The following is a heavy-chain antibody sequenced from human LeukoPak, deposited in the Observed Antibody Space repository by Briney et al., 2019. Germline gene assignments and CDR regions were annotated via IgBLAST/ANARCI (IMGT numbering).Heavy chain of an antibody. D-gene: IGHD6-6*01. CDR3: ARGSAMAQKQLVRHFDS. CDR1: GYTFTSYG. V-gene: IGHV1-18*01. Sequence: ASVKDSCKASGYTFTSYGISWVRQAPGQGLEWMGWISAYNGNTKYAQKLQDRVTMTTDTSTTTAYMEVRSLTSDDTAVYYCARGSAMAQKQLVRHFDSWGQGTLVIVSS. J-gene: IGHJ4*02. CDR2: ISAYNGNT.